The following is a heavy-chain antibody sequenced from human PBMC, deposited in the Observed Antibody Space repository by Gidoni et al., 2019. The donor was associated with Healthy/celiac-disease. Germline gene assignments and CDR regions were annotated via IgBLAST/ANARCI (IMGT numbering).Heavy chain of an antibody. D-gene: IGHD6-19*01. V-gene: IGHV1-69*04. CDR3: ARVRLEQWLVRDFDY. CDR2: IIPILGIA. Sequence: QVQLVQSGAEVKKPGSSVKVSCKASGGTFSSYAISWVRQAPGQGLEWMGRIIPILGIANYAQKFQGRVTITADKSTSTAYMELSSLRSEDTAVYYCARVRLEQWLVRDFDYWGQGTLVTVSS. CDR1: GGTFSSYA. J-gene: IGHJ4*02.